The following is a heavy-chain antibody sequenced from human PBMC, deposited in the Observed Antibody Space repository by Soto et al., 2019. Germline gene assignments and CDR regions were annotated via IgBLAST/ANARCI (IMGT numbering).Heavy chain of an antibody. D-gene: IGHD4-17*01. Sequence: EVQLVESGGGLVHPGGSLRLSCAACGFPFSDYSMNWVRQAPGKGLEWVSYITSDGGVTYYADSVKGRFSVSRDNDKKSLFLQMNSLRDEDTAVYYCARLPKGSTVTSWGQGTLVTVSS. CDR3: ARLPKGSTVTS. CDR2: ITSDGGVT. V-gene: IGHV3-48*02. J-gene: IGHJ4*02. CDR1: GFPFSDYS.